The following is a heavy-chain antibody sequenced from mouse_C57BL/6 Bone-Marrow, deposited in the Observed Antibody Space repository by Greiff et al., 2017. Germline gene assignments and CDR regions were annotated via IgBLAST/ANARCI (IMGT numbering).Heavy chain of an antibody. CDR2: INPNNGGT. J-gene: IGHJ3*01. CDR3: ARDYDGYPWFAY. CDR1: GYTFTDYY. Sequence: EVQLQQSGPELVKPGASVKISCKASGYTFTDYYMNWVKQSHGKSLEWIGDINPNNGGTSYNQKFKGKATLTVDKSSSPAYMELRSLTSEDSAVYYCARDYDGYPWFAYWGQGTLVTVSA. V-gene: IGHV1-26*01. D-gene: IGHD2-3*01.